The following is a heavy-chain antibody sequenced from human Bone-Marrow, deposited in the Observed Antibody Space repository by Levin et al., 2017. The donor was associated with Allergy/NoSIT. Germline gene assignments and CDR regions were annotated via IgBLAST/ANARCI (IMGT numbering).Heavy chain of an antibody. J-gene: IGHJ4*02. CDR1: GFTFSSYD. D-gene: IGHD6-19*01. CDR2: IGTAGDT. Sequence: GGSLRLSCAASGFTFSSYDMHWVRQATGKGLEWVSAIGTAGDTYYPGSVKGRFTISRENAKNSLYLQMNSLRAGDTAVYYCARGEVAGPTAALDYWGQGTLVTVSS. V-gene: IGHV3-13*01. CDR3: ARGEVAGPTAALDY.